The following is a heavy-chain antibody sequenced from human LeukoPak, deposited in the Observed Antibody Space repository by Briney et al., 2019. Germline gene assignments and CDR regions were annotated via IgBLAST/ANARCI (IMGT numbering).Heavy chain of an antibody. CDR1: GGSISSYY. V-gene: IGHV4-59*01. CDR2: IYYSGST. Sequence: SETLSLTCTVSGGSISSYYWSWIRQPPGKGLEWIGYIYYSGSTNYNPSLKSRVTISVDTSKNQFSLKPSSVTAADTAVYYCARGQKPHQSRFHGFDPWGQGTLVTVSS. CDR3: ARGQKPHQSRFHGFDP. J-gene: IGHJ5*02.